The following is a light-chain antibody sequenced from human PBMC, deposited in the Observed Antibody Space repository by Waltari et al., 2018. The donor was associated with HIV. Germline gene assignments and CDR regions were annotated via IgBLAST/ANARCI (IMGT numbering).Light chain of an antibody. CDR3: QKYVRKRT. J-gene: IGKJ2*01. Sequence: DIVMTQSPHSLAVSLGETATLPCKSSQSVLYSSNNKNYLAWYQQKPGMPPKLLVYWAATRASGIPDRFSGRGSEAHFTLTISSLQPGDVAVYYCQKYVRKRTFGQGTRLEI. CDR1: QSVLYSSNNKNY. V-gene: IGKV4-1*01. CDR2: WAA.